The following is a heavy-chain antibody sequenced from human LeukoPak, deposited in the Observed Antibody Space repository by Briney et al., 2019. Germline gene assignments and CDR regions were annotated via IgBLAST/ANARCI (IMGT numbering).Heavy chain of an antibody. CDR2: IYYSGST. Sequence: SETLSLTCTVSGGSISSYYWSWVRQPPGKGLEWIGYIYYSGSTNYNPSLKSRVTISVDTSKNQFSLKLSSVTAADTAVYYCARARLAAAGMGWFDPWGQGTLVTVSS. V-gene: IGHV4-59*01. J-gene: IGHJ5*02. CDR3: ARARLAAAGMGWFDP. CDR1: GGSISSYY. D-gene: IGHD6-13*01.